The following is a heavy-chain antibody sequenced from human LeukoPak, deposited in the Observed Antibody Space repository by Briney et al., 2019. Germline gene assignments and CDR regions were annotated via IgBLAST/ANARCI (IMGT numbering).Heavy chain of an antibody. CDR1: GFTFSSYS. D-gene: IGHD2-2*01. Sequence: GGSLRLSCAASGFTFSSYSMNWVRQAPGKGLEWVSAVSGSGGDTYYADSVKGRFIISRDSSKNTLYLQMHSLRAEDTAVYHCAKYCASSSCYVSNYYGMDVWGQGTTVTVSS. CDR3: AKYCASSSCYVSNYYGMDV. J-gene: IGHJ6*02. V-gene: IGHV3-23*01. CDR2: VSGSGGDT.